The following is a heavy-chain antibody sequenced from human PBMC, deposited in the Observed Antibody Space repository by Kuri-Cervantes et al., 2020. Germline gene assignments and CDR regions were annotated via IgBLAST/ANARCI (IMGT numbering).Heavy chain of an antibody. V-gene: IGHV1-46*01. CDR3: ASGSGSYYYYYYMDV. CDR1: GYSFTNYC. D-gene: IGHD1-26*01. J-gene: IGHJ6*03. Sequence: ASVKVSCKTSGYSFTNYCVHWVRQAPGQGLEWMGIINPNGDNTGHAQKFQGRVTMTRDTSTSTAYMELSSLRSEDTAVYYCASGSGSYYYYYYMDVWGKGTTVTVSS. CDR2: INPNGDNT.